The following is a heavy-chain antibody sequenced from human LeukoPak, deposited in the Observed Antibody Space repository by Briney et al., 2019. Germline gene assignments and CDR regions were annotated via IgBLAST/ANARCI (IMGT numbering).Heavy chain of an antibody. J-gene: IGHJ1*01. CDR1: GDSVSSNSAA. V-gene: IGHV6-1*01. CDR2: TYYRSKWYN. Sequence: SQTLSLTCAISGDSVSSNSAAWNWIRQSPSRGLEWLGRTYYRSKWYNDYAVSVKSRITIKPDTSKNQFSLKLSSVTAADTAVYYCARDRVSCGWREYFQHWGQGTLVTVSS. D-gene: IGHD6-19*01. CDR3: ARDRVSCGWREYFQH.